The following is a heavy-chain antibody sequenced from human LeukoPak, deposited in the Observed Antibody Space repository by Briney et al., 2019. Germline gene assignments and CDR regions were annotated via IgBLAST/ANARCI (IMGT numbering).Heavy chain of an antibody. Sequence: GGSLRLSCAGSGFTFSSYSMNWVRQAPGKGLEWASSISTSSSYIYYADSVKGRFTISRDNAKNSLYLQMNSLRAEDTAVYYCAKASGWYGDYWGQGTLVTVSS. D-gene: IGHD6-19*01. CDR1: GFTFSSYS. CDR2: ISTSSSYI. J-gene: IGHJ4*02. V-gene: IGHV3-21*01. CDR3: AKASGWYGDY.